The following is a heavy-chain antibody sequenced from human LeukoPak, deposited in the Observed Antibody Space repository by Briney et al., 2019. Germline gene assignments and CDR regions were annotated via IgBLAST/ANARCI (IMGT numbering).Heavy chain of an antibody. CDR3: AGGGYSSSCDY. CDR1: GGSISSYY. CDR2: VFYSGST. V-gene: IGHV4-59*05. Sequence: SEALSLTCTVSGGSISSYYWSWIRQPPGKGLEWIGSVFYSGSTYSNPSLESRLTISVDTSKNQFSLKLSSVTAADTAVYYCAGGGYSSSCDYWGQGTLVTVSS. D-gene: IGHD6-13*01. J-gene: IGHJ4*02.